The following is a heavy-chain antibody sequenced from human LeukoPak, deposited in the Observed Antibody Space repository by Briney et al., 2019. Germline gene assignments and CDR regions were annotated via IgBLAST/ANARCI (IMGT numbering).Heavy chain of an antibody. D-gene: IGHD3-10*01. CDR1: GFTFINYA. V-gene: IGHV3-49*03. J-gene: IGHJ6*02. CDR3: TRDLGYYGSGYMDV. Sequence: HPGGSLRLSCAASGFTFINYAMSWFRQAPGKGLEWVGFIRSKAYGGTTEYAASVKGRFTISRDDSKSIAYLQMNSLKTEDTAVYYCTRDLGYYGSGYMDVWGQGTTVTVSS. CDR2: IRSKAYGGTT.